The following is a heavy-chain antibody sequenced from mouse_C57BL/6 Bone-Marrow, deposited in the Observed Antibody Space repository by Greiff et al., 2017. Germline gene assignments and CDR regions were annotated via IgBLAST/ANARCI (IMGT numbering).Heavy chain of an antibody. D-gene: IGHD2-10*02. CDR1: GYTFTSYW. CDR2: IYPGNSAN. V-gene: IGHV1-5*01. J-gene: IGHJ2*01. CDR3: TENSIGGLDY. Sequence: VQLQQSGTVLARPGASVKMSCKTSGYTFTSYWMHWVKQRPGQGLEWIGAIYPGNSANSYNQKVKGKGKLTAVTSASTAYMELRSLTNEDSAVYYCTENSIGGLDYWGQGTTLTVSS.